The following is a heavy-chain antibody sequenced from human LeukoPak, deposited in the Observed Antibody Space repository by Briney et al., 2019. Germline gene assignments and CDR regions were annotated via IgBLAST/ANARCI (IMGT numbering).Heavy chain of an antibody. J-gene: IGHJ6*03. V-gene: IGHV4-38-2*01. CDR3: ASGRIVGATKLHYYYYMDV. Sequence: SETLSLTCAVSGYSISSGYYWGWIRQPPGKGLEWIGSIYHSGSTYYNPSLKSRVTISVDTSKNQFSLKLSSVTAADTAVYYCASGRIVGATKLHYYYYMDVWGKGTTVTVSS. CDR1: GYSISSGYY. D-gene: IGHD1-26*01. CDR2: IYHSGST.